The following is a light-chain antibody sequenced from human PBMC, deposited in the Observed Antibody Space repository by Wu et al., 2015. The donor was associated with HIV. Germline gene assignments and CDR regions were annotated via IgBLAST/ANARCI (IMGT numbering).Light chain of an antibody. J-gene: IGKJ1*01. V-gene: IGKV3-20*01. CDR2: GAS. CDR3: QQYNDWPRA. Sequence: EIVLTQSPATLSLSPGERATLSCRATQSINHLAWYQQKPGQAPRLLIYGASTRTDGIPDRFSGSGSGTDFTLIISRLEPEDFAVYYCQQYNDWPRAFGQGTKVEI. CDR1: QSINH.